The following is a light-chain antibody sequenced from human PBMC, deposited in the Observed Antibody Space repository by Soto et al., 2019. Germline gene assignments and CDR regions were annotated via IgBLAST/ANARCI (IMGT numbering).Light chain of an antibody. CDR2: DLS. CDR1: SSAVGGYNY. V-gene: IGLV2-14*01. J-gene: IGLJ2*01. Sequence: QSALTQPASVSGSPGQSITISCTGTSSAVGGYNYVSWYQQHPGKAPKLMIYDLSNRPSGVSNRFSGSKSGNTASLTISGIQAEDEADYYCSSYTSSSTVVFGGGTKLTVL. CDR3: SSYTSSSTVV.